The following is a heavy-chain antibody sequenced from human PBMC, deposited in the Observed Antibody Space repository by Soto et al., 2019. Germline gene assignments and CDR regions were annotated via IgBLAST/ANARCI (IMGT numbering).Heavy chain of an antibody. J-gene: IGHJ4*01. CDR1: Y. CDR3: GRRHTSYSPGLGISTKPPTRYLHY. D-gene: IGHD1-26*01. V-gene: IGHV4-39*01. CDR2: IYYSGST. Sequence: YCSIKHQTPGKGLEWIGSIYYSGSTYYNPSLKSRVTISVDTSNNQLSLKLSSVTAADTFLFSCGRRHTSYSPGLGISTKPPTRYLHY.